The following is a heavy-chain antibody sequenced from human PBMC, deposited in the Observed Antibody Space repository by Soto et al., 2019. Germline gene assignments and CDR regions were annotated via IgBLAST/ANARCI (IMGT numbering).Heavy chain of an antibody. CDR1: GGSISSGGYY. Sequence: QVQLQESGPGLVKPSQTLSLTCTVSGGSISSGGYYWSWIRQHPGKGLVGIGYIYYSGSTNYNPSLKSRVTISVDTSKNQFSLKLSSVTAADTAVYYCARKSYDFWSGYYPGDAFDIWGQGTMVTVSS. CDR3: ARKSYDFWSGYYPGDAFDI. V-gene: IGHV4-31*03. J-gene: IGHJ3*02. CDR2: IYYSGST. D-gene: IGHD3-3*01.